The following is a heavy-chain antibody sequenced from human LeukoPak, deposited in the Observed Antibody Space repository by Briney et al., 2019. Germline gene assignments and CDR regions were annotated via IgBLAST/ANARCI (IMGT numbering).Heavy chain of an antibody. D-gene: IGHD6-19*01. CDR1: GGSISSGVYS. Sequence: SETLSLTCAVSGGSISSGVYSWNWIRQPPGKGLEWIGHIYYSGSTYYNPSLKSRVTISVDTSKNQFYLKLSSVTAADTAVYYCARGYSSGWYYFDYWGQGTLVTVSS. J-gene: IGHJ4*02. CDR3: ARGYSSGWYYFDY. CDR2: IYYSGST. V-gene: IGHV4-30-4*07.